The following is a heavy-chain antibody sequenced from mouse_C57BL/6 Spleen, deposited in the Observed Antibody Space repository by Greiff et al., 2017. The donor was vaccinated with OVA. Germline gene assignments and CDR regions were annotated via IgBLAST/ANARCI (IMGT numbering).Heavy chain of an antibody. Sequence: VQLHQPGAELVKPGASVKLSCKASGYTFTSYWMQWVKQRPGQGLEWIGEIDPSDSYTNYNQKFKGKATLTVDTSSSTAYMQLSSLTSEDSAVYYWASGRQLRLRDFDYWGQGTTLTVSS. D-gene: IGHD3-2*02. V-gene: IGHV1-50*01. CDR3: ASGRQLRLRDFDY. J-gene: IGHJ2*01. CDR2: IDPSDSYT. CDR1: GYTFTSYW.